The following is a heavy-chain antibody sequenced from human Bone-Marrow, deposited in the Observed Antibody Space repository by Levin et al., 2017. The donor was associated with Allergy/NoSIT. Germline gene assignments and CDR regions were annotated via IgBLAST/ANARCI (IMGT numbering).Heavy chain of an antibody. CDR3: AKLVRRQTSNAFDM. V-gene: IGHV3-23*01. Sequence: GGSLRLSCAASGFTFSSHAMSWVRQAPGKGLEWVSGLSSSGATTYYTDSVKGRFTISRDNSKNTLYLQMNSLRVEDSAVYYCAKLVRRQTSNAFDMWGQGTMVKVSS. J-gene: IGHJ3*02. D-gene: IGHD2-21*01. CDR2: LSSSGATT. CDR1: GFTFSSHA.